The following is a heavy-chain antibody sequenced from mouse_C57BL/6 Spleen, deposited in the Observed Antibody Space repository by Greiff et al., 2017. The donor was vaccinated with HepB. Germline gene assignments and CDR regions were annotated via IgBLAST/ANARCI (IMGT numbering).Heavy chain of an antibody. Sequence: DVHLVESGPGLVKPSQSLSLTCSVTGYSITSGYYWNWIRQFPGNKLEWMGYISYDGSNNYNPSLKNRISITRDTSKNQFFLKLNSVTTEDTATYYCARNGYSWYFDVWGTGTTVTVSS. CDR1: GYSITSGYY. CDR3: ARNGYSWYFDV. CDR2: ISYDGSN. J-gene: IGHJ1*03. V-gene: IGHV3-6*01. D-gene: IGHD2-3*01.